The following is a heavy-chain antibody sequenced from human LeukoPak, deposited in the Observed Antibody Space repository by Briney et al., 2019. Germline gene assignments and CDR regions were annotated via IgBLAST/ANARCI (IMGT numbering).Heavy chain of an antibody. Sequence: PSETLSLTCTVSGGSISSGGYSWSWIRQPPGKGLEWIGYIYYSGSTYYNPSLKSRVTISVDTSKNQFSLKLSSVTAADTAVYYCARGGDCGGGSCYLEFDYWGQGTLVTVSS. CDR1: GGSISSGGYS. CDR3: ARGGDCGGGSCYLEFDY. J-gene: IGHJ4*02. D-gene: IGHD2-15*01. CDR2: IYYSGST. V-gene: IGHV4-30-4*07.